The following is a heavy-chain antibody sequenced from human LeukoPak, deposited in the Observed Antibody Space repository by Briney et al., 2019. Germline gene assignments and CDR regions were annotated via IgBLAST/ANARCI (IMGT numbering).Heavy chain of an antibody. Sequence: GSLRLSCAASGFTFSSHAMSWVRQAPGKGLEWVSAISGSGDSTYYADSVKGRFTISRDNSKDTLYLQMNSLRAEDTAVYYCAITIAVAGTGGFFDYWGQGTLVTVSS. CDR1: GFTFSSHA. J-gene: IGHJ4*02. V-gene: IGHV3-23*01. CDR3: AITIAVAGTGGFFDY. D-gene: IGHD6-19*01. CDR2: ISGSGDST.